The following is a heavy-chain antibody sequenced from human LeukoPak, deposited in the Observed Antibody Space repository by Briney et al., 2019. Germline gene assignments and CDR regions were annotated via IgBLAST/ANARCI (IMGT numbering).Heavy chain of an antibody. J-gene: IGHJ5*02. CDR2: ISTSGST. CDR1: GGSISSGNYY. Sequence: SQTLSLTCTVSGGSISSGNYYWSWIRQHPGKGLEWIGYISTSGSTYYNPSLKSRVPISLDTSNNQFSLKLTSVTAADTAVYYCARGWQQLANWFDPWGQGTLVTVSS. CDR3: ARGWQQLANWFDP. V-gene: IGHV4-31*03. D-gene: IGHD6-13*01.